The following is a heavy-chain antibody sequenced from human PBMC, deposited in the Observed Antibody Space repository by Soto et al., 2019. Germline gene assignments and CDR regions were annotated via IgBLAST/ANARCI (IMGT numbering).Heavy chain of an antibody. CDR3: ATDSGLSMVTQKNWFDP. D-gene: IGHD5-18*01. V-gene: IGHV1-24*01. Sequence: ASVKVSCKVSGYTLTELSMHWVRQAPGKGLEWMGGFDPEDGETIYAQKFQGRVTMTEDTSTDTAYMELSSLRSEDTAVYYCATDSGLSMVTQKNWFDPWGQGTLVTVSS. CDR2: FDPEDGET. J-gene: IGHJ5*02. CDR1: GYTLTELS.